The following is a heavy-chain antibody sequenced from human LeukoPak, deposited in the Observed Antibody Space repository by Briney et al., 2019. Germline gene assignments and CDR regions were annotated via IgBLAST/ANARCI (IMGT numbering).Heavy chain of an antibody. Sequence: ASVKVSCKASEGTFSSSAISWVRQAPGQGLEWMGGIIPIFGTANYAQKFQGRVTITADESTSTGYMELSSLRSEDTAVYYCARSNSQHLVTYYFDHWGQGTLVTVSS. CDR3: ARSNSQHLVTYYFDH. CDR2: IIPIFGTA. CDR1: EGTFSSSA. V-gene: IGHV1-69*13. D-gene: IGHD6-13*01. J-gene: IGHJ4*02.